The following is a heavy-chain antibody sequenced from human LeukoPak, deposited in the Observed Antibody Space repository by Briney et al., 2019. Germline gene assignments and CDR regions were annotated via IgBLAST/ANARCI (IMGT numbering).Heavy chain of an antibody. V-gene: IGHV4-39*01. CDR3: ARLWYSSSWYRVDY. CDR2: IYYSGST. CDR1: GGSISSSSYY. J-gene: IGHJ4*02. D-gene: IGHD6-13*01. Sequence: PSETXSLTCTVSGGSISSSSYYWGWIRQPPGKGLEWIGSIYYSGSTYYNPALKSRFTISVDTSKNTFSLKLSSVTAADTAVYYCARLWYSSSWYRVDYWGQGTLVTVSS.